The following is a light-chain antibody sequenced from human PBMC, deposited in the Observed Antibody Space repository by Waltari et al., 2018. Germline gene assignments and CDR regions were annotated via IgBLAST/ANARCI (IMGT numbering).Light chain of an antibody. J-gene: IGLJ3*02. Sequence: QSALTQPASVSGSPGQSITISCTRTSRDTGNYNHFSWYQQFPGKVPKLMIYHVDKRPSGVSNRFSGSKSGNTASLTISGLQAEGEAHYYCNSYTRSKTWVFGGGTDLTVL. CDR2: HVD. CDR1: SRDTGNYNH. V-gene: IGLV2-14*01. CDR3: NSYTRSKTWV.